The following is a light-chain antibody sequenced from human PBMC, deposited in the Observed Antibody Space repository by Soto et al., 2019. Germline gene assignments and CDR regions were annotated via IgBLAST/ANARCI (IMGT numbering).Light chain of an antibody. CDR3: SSYAGSNNVV. V-gene: IGLV2-8*01. J-gene: IGLJ3*02. Sequence: QSALTQPPSASGSPGQSVTISCTGTSSDVGGYNYVSWYQQHPGKAPKLMIYEVSKRPSGVPDRFSGSKSGNTASLTVSGRQAEDEAAYYCSSYAGSNNVVFGGGTQLTVL. CDR2: EVS. CDR1: SSDVGGYNY.